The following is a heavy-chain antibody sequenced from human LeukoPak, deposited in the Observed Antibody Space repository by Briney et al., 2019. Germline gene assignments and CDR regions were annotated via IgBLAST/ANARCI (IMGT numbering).Heavy chain of an antibody. V-gene: IGHV3-48*03. CDR1: GFTFSSFE. CDR2: ISASGSGSII. Sequence: PGGSLRLSCAASGFTFSSFEVNWVRQAPGKGLGWLSYISASGSGSIIYYADSVKGRFTISRDNAKNSLYLQMNSLRAEDTAVYYCAREDYYDSLGYFDLWGRGTLVTVSS. J-gene: IGHJ2*01. D-gene: IGHD3-22*01. CDR3: AREDYYDSLGYFDL.